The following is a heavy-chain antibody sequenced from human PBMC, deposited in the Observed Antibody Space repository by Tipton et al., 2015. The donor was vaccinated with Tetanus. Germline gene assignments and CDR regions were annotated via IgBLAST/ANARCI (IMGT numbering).Heavy chain of an antibody. V-gene: IGHV4-30-2*01. CDR3: ARTSGYMYSDC. Sequence: TLSLTCAVSGGSISSGGYSWSWIRQPPGKGLEWIGYIYHSGSTYYNPSLKSRVTISVDISKNQFSLKLSSVTAADTAVYYCARTSGYMYSDCWGQGTLVTVSS. J-gene: IGHJ4*02. CDR1: GGSISSGGYS. CDR2: IYHSGST. D-gene: IGHD3-3*01.